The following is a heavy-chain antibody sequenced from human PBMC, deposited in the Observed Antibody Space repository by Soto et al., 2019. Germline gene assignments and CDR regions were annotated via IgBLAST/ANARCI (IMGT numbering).Heavy chain of an antibody. D-gene: IGHD1-1*01. CDR1: GDSVSTSTAS. Sequence: QVQLQQSGPGLVKPSQTLSLTCVISGDSVSTSTASWSWIRQSPSRGLEWLGRTLYRSKWYNEYAVSVKSRITFNSDTSKNQISLHLNSVTPEDTAVYYCARDAGTILKYPHAMDVWGQGTTVTVS. CDR3: ARDAGTILKYPHAMDV. J-gene: IGHJ6*02. CDR2: TLYRSKWYN. V-gene: IGHV6-1*02.